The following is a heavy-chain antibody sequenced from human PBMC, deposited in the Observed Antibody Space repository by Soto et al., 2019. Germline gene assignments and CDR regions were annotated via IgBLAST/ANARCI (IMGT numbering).Heavy chain of an antibody. D-gene: IGHD6-19*01. CDR2: IYYSGST. CDR3: ASVRSSGWPISRYYFDY. CDR1: GGSISSGGYY. J-gene: IGHJ4*02. V-gene: IGHV4-31*03. Sequence: SETLSLTCTVSGGSISSGGYYWSWIRQHPGKGLEWIGYIYYSGSTYYNPSLKSRVTISVDTSKNQFSLKLSSVTAADTAVYYCASVRSSGWPISRYYFDYWGQGTLVTVSS.